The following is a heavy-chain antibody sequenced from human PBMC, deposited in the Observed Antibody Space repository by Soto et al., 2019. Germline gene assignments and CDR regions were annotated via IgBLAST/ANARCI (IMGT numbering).Heavy chain of an antibody. CDR3: ARVGYGDLAQ. CDR2: VTLSGDYT. J-gene: IGHJ4*02. Sequence: EVNLLESGGGLLQPGGALRLSGVASGFSFTSYAMAWVRQAPGMGLEWVCTVTLSGDYTYYADPVKGRFTISRDNSKNTVYLQLSSLRADDTAVYYCARVGYGDLAQWGQGTWVTVSS. V-gene: IGHV3-23*01. CDR1: GFSFTSYA. D-gene: IGHD4-17*01.